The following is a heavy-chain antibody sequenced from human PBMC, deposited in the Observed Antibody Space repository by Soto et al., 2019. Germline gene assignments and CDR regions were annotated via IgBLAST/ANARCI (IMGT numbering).Heavy chain of an antibody. Sequence: PSETLSLTCTVSGGSISSYYWSWFRQPPGKGLEWIAYIYYSGSSSYNPSLKSRVTISVDTSKNQFFLKLSSVTAADTAVYYCARHAGYCSGGSCGLFDYWGQGTLVTVSS. CDR2: IYYSGSS. V-gene: IGHV4-59*08. D-gene: IGHD2-15*01. J-gene: IGHJ4*02. CDR3: ARHAGYCSGGSCGLFDY. CDR1: GGSISSYY.